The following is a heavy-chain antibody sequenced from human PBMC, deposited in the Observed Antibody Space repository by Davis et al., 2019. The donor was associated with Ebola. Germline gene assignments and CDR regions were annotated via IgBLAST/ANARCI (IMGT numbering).Heavy chain of an antibody. CDR2: ISRGGSNT. Sequence: GESLKISCAASGFTFSSYEMSWVRQAPGKGLEWVSGISRGGSNTHYADSVTGRFTISRDNFKNTLYLQMNSLRAEDTAVYYCAKPPPDSGYDPFDYWGQGTLVTVSS. V-gene: IGHV3-23*01. CDR3: AKPPPDSGYDPFDY. CDR1: GFTFSSYE. J-gene: IGHJ4*02. D-gene: IGHD5-12*01.